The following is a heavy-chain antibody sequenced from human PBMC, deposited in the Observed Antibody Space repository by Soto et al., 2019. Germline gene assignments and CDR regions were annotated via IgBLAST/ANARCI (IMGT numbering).Heavy chain of an antibody. V-gene: IGHV1-69*04. CDR3: ARESDWFDP. CDR2: IIPILGIA. Sequence: GASVKVSCKGSGGTFRSHTISWVRQAPGQGLEWMGRIIPILGIANYAQKFQGRVTITADKSTSTAYMELSSLRSEDTAVYYCARESDWFDPWGQGTLVTVSS. CDR1: GGTFRSHT. J-gene: IGHJ5*02.